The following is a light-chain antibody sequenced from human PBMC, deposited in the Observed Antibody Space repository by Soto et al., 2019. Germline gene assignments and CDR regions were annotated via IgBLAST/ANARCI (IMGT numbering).Light chain of an antibody. Sequence: EIVMTQSPATLSVSPGERVTLSCRASQNIGSNLAWYQQKFGQAPRLLIYGASSRATGIPDRFSGSGSGTDFTLTISSLEPEDFAVYYCQQYGSSPLTFGGGTKVDIK. CDR2: GAS. V-gene: IGKV3-20*01. CDR3: QQYGSSPLT. CDR1: QNIGSN. J-gene: IGKJ4*01.